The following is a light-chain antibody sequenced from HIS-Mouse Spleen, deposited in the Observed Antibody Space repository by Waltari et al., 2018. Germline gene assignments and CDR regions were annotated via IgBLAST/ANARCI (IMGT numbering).Light chain of an antibody. CDR1: SSDVGGYNL. CDR3: SSYAGSKDV. J-gene: IGLJ1*01. V-gene: IGLV2-8*01. CDR2: EVS. Sequence: QSALTQPPSASGSPGQSVTIPCTGTSSDVGGYNLVSWYQQHPGKAPKPLIYEVSKRPSGVPDRFSGSKSGNTASLTVSGLQAEDEADYYCSSYAGSKDVFGTGTKVTVL.